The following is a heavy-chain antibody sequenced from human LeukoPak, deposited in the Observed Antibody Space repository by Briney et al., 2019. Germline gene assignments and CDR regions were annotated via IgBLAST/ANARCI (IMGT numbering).Heavy chain of an antibody. CDR2: IKRDGSEK. J-gene: IGHJ5*02. CDR1: GFTFSNYW. D-gene: IGHD6-13*01. CDR3: ARAVDSYSWYFGLKLGFDP. V-gene: IGHV3-7*01. Sequence: GGSLRLSCAASGFTFSNYWMTWVRQAPGKGLEWVANIKRDGSEKSYVDSVKGRFTISRDNAKNSLYLQMNSLRAEDTAVYYCARAVDSYSWYFGLKLGFDPWGQGTLVTVSS.